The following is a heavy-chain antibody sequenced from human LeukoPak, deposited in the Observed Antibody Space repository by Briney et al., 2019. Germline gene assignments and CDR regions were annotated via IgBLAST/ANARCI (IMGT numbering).Heavy chain of an antibody. J-gene: IGHJ6*03. D-gene: IGHD3-10*01. CDR3: ARVTESYGSGRRHNCYYYYMEV. Sequence: SETLSLTCSVSGGSFSSYYWSWIRQPPEKGLEWIGDISYSGSTNYNPSLKSRVAISVDTSKNQFSLRLSSVTTADTAVYYCARVTESYGSGRRHNCYYYYMEVWGKGTTVTISS. V-gene: IGHV4-59*01. CDR2: ISYSGST. CDR1: GGSFSSYY.